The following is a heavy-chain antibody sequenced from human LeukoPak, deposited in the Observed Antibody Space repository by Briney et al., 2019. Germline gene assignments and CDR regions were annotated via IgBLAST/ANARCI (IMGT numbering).Heavy chain of an antibody. CDR2: ISSSSSTI. Sequence: GGSLRLSCAASGFTFSSYSMNWVRQAPGKGLEWVSYISSSSSTIYYADSVKGRFTISRDNAKNSLYLQMNSLRAEDTAVYYCVQGHYYDSVGYFDYWGQGTLVTVSS. D-gene: IGHD3-22*01. V-gene: IGHV3-48*04. CDR3: VQGHYYDSVGYFDY. CDR1: GFTFSSYS. J-gene: IGHJ4*02.